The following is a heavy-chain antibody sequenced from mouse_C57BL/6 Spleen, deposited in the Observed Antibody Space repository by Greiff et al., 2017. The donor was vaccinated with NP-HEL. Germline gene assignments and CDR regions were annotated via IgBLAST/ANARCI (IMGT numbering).Heavy chain of an antibody. V-gene: IGHV1-81*01. CDR2: IYPRSGNT. CDR3: ARYDGYCPFAY. Sequence: VQLQQSGAELARPGASVKLSCKASGYTFTSYGISWVKQRTGQGLEWIGEIYPRSGNTYYNEKFKGKATLTADKSSSTAYMGLRSLTSEDSAVYFCARYDGYCPFAYWGQGTLVTVSA. D-gene: IGHD2-3*01. CDR1: GYTFTSYG. J-gene: IGHJ3*01.